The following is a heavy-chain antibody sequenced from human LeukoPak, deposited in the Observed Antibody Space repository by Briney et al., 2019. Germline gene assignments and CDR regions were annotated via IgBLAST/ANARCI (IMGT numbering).Heavy chain of an antibody. D-gene: IGHD1-26*01. CDR2: IYYSGST. V-gene: IGHV4-61*01. CDR3: ARDRWELLTGGFDY. J-gene: IGHJ4*02. CDR1: GGSVSSGSYY. Sequence: SETLSLTCTVSGGSVSSGSYYWSWIRQPPGKGLEWIGFIYYSGSTNYNPSLKSRVTISVDTSKNQFSLKLSSVTAADTAVYYCARDRWELLTGGFDYWGQGTLVTASS.